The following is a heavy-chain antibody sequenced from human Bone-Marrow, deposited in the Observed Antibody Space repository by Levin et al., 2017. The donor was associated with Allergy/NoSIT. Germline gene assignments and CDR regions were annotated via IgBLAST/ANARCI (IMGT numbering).Heavy chain of an antibody. D-gene: IGHD4-17*01. CDR1: GFTFSSYA. CDR2: ISYDGSNK. J-gene: IGHJ3*02. Sequence: GESLKISCAASGFTFSSYAMHWVRQAPGKGLEWVAVISYDGSNKYYADSVKGRFTISRDNSKNTLYLQMNSLRAEDTAVYYCARGPQVTTILDAFDIWGQGTMVTVSS. V-gene: IGHV3-30-3*01. CDR3: ARGPQVTTILDAFDI.